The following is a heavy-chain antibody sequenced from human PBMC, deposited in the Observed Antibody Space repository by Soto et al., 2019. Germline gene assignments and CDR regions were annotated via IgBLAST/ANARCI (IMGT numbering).Heavy chain of an antibody. J-gene: IGHJ4*02. Sequence: QVQLQESGPGLVKPSQTLSLTCTVSGGSISSGGYYWSWIRQHPGKGLEWIGSIYYSGSTYYIPSHHSPVTQSVHTSKNQFSLKLSSVSSADTVVSYCARGVLHWGQGTLVTVSS. V-gene: IGHV4-31*01. CDR1: GGSISSGGYY. CDR2: IYYSGST. D-gene: IGHD3-16*01. CDR3: ARGVLH.